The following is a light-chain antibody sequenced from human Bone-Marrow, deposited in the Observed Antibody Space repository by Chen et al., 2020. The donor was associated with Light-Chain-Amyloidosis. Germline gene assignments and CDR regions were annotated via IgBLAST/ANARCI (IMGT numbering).Light chain of an antibody. J-gene: IGLJ2*01. Sequence: SYKLTQPPSVSVSPGQTARITCSGDDLPTKYAYWYQQKPDQAPVLVIHRDTERPSGISERFSGSSSGTTATLTISGVQAEDEADYHCQSADSSGTYEVIFGGGTKLTVL. CDR1: DLPTKY. V-gene: IGLV3-25*03. CDR2: RDT. CDR3: QSADSSGTYEVI.